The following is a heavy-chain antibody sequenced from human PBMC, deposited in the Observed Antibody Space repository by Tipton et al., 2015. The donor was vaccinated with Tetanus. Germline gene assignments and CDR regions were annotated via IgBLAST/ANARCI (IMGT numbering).Heavy chain of an antibody. J-gene: IGHJ3*01. D-gene: IGHD2-15*01. CDR2: ISWNSGSI. CDR3: ARAGYRYDVGYDV. V-gene: IGHV3-9*01. Sequence: SLRLSCAASGFTFDDYAMHWVRQAPGKGLEWVSGISWNSGSIGYADSVKGRFTISRDNAKHSLYLQMNSLRAEDTALYYCARAGYRYDVGYDVWGQGTLVTVSS. CDR1: GFTFDDYA.